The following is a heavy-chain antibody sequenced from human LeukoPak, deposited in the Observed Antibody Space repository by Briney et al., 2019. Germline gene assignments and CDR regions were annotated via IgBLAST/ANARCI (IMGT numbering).Heavy chain of an antibody. D-gene: IGHD3-22*01. CDR2: ISGSGGST. Sequence: PGGSLRLSCAAYGFTFSSYAMSWVRQAPGKGLEWVSAISGSGGSTYYADSVKGRFTISRDNSKNTLYLQMNSLRAEDTAVYYCATPSKVSYYDSSGYYYGSPDWGQGTLVTVSS. CDR1: GFTFSSYA. CDR3: ATPSKVSYYDSSGYYYGSPD. V-gene: IGHV3-23*01. J-gene: IGHJ4*02.